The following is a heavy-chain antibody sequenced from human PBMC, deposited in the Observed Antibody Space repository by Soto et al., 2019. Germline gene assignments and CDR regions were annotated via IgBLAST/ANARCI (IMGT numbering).Heavy chain of an antibody. D-gene: IGHD2-21*02. J-gene: IGHJ4*02. CDR3: ATLLPRIMVTLLPIAT. CDR1: GGSVSSTNW. CDR2: IYHSGSP. Sequence: QVQLRQSGPGLVKTSGTLSLTCAVSGGSVSSTNWWTWVRQPPGKRLEWIGEIYHSGSPTYSPSLRGRATISVEKSNNQYSLRLRSATAADTAVYYRATLLPRIMVTLLPIATRGQGIQVTVYS. V-gene: IGHV4-4*02.